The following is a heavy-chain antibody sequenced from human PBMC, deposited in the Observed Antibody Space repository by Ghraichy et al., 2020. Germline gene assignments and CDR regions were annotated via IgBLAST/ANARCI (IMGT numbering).Heavy chain of an antibody. D-gene: IGHD5-24*01. CDR3: ARGRRGPLQFDF. CDR1: GGSFSGYY. Sequence: SETLSLTCAVNGGSFSGYYWSWIRQPPGEGLEWIGEILHTGNTNYNPSLKSRVTISVDTSKKQFSLNLSSVTAADTAVYYCARGRRGPLQFDFWGQGALVTVSP. V-gene: IGHV4-34*01. J-gene: IGHJ4*02. CDR2: ILHTGNT.